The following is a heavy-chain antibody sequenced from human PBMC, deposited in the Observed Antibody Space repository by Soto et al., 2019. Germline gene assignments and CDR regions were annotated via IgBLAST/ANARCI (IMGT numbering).Heavy chain of an antibody. J-gene: IGHJ4*02. V-gene: IGHV1-18*01. CDR3: VRDLDGSGSYYTDY. CDR1: GYTFTGYG. Sequence: ASVKVSCKGSGYTFTGYGITWVRQAPGQGLEWMGRIATYDDKTNYAQKLQGRVTMTTDTSTSTAYMELKSLRSDDTGVYYCVRDLDGSGSYYTDYWGQGTLVTVSS. D-gene: IGHD3-10*01. CDR2: IATYDDKT.